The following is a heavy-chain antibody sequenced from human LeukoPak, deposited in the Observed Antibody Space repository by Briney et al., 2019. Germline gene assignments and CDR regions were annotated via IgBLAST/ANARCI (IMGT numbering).Heavy chain of an antibody. J-gene: IGHJ4*02. CDR3: ARDRPQQPHDY. CDR1: GFTFSSYW. Sequence: GGYLRLSCAASGFTFSSYWMSWVRQAPGKGLEWVSSISSSSSYIYYADSVKGRFTISRDNAKNSLYLQMNSLRAEDTAVYYCARDRPQQPHDYWGQGTLVTVSS. CDR2: ISSSSSYI. V-gene: IGHV3-21*01. D-gene: IGHD6-13*01.